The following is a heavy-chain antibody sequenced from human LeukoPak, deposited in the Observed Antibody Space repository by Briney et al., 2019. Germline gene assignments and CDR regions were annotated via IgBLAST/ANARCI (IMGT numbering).Heavy chain of an antibody. J-gene: IGHJ4*02. CDR2: IYYSGST. D-gene: IGHD3-22*01. V-gene: IGHV4-39*07. Sequence: SETLSLTCTVSGGSISSSSYYWGWIRQPPGKGLEWIGSIYYSGSTYYNPSLKSRVTISVDTSKNQFSLKLSSVTAADAAVYYCASLNSSGYSYYFDYWGQGTLVTVSS. CDR1: GGSISSSSYY. CDR3: ASLNSSGYSYYFDY.